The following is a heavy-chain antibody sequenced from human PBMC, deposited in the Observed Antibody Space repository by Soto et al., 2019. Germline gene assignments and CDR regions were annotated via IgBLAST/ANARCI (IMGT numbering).Heavy chain of an antibody. D-gene: IGHD3-3*01. CDR3: ARGTYDFWSGSLDY. J-gene: IGHJ4*02. CDR1: GFTFSSYA. V-gene: IGHV3-30-3*01. CDR2: ISYDGSNK. Sequence: GGSLRLSCAASGFTFSSYAMHWVRQAPGKGLEWVAVISYDGSNKYYADSVKGRFTISRDNSKNTLYLQMNSLRAEDTAVYYCARGTYDFWSGSLDYWGQGTLVTVSS.